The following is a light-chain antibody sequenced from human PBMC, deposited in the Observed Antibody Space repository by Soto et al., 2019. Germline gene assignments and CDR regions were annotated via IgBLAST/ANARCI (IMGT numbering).Light chain of an antibody. V-gene: IGKV3-11*01. CDR2: DAS. J-gene: IGKJ4*01. CDR3: QQRSNLPPT. Sequence: EIVLTQSPATLSLSPGERATLSCRASQSVSSYLAWYQQKPGQAPRLLIYDASNRATGIPARFSGSGSGTDFTLTISSLGAEDFAVYYCQQRSNLPPTFGGGTKVEIK. CDR1: QSVSSY.